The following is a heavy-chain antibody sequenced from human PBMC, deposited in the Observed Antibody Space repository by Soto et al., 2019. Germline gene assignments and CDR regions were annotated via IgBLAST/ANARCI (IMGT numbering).Heavy chain of an antibody. D-gene: IGHD2-15*01. CDR1: GDSVSSNSAA. CDR3: ARRYWSGGSCYSFDFEI. Sequence: SQTLSLTCAISGDSVSSNSAAWNWIRQSPSRGLEWLGRTYYRSKWYNDYAVSVKSRITINPDTSKNQFSLQLNSVTPEDTAVYYCARRYWSGGSCYSFDFEIWGQGTMVTVS. J-gene: IGHJ3*02. CDR2: TYYRSKWYN. V-gene: IGHV6-1*01.